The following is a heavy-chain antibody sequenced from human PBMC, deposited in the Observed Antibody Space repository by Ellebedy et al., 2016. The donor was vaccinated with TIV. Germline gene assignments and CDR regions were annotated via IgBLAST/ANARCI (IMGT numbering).Heavy chain of an antibody. CDR1: GFTFRTLW. CDR3: VRDGMIWGVCDY. J-gene: IGHJ4*02. CDR2: IKEDGSDK. D-gene: IGHD3-10*01. V-gene: IGHV3-7*01. Sequence: GESLKISXAASGFTFRTLWMGWVRQAPGKGLEWVANIKEDGSDKYYVDSVKGRFTISRDNAKKSLYLQMNNLRVEDTAVYYCVRDGMIWGVCDYWGQGTLVTVSS.